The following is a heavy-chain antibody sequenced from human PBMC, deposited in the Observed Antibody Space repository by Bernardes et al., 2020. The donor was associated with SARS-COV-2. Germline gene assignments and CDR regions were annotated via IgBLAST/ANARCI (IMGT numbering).Heavy chain of an antibody. V-gene: IGHV3-48*01. Sequence: GRSLKLWCAASGFTFSTYSMNWVQQGPGKGLEWVYYISGSSDTIYSADSVKGRFTISRDNAKNSLFLQMNSLRAEDTAVYYCAKDHSGSYSFYFDYWGQGTLVTVSS. D-gene: IGHD1-26*01. CDR3: AKDHSGSYSFYFDY. J-gene: IGHJ4*02. CDR2: ISGSSDTI. CDR1: GFTFSTYS.